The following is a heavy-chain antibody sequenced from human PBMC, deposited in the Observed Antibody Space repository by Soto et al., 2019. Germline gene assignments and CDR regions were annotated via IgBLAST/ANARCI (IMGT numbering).Heavy chain of an antibody. Sequence: EVQLVESGGGLVKPGGSLRLSCAASGFTFSSYSMNWVRQAPGKGLEWVSSISSSSSYIYYADSVKGRFTISRDNAKNSLYLQVNSLRAEDTAVYYCARATRPDDFWSGLYYYGMDVWGQGTTVTVSS. D-gene: IGHD3-3*01. J-gene: IGHJ6*02. V-gene: IGHV3-21*01. CDR2: ISSSSSYI. CDR1: GFTFSSYS. CDR3: ARATRPDDFWSGLYYYGMDV.